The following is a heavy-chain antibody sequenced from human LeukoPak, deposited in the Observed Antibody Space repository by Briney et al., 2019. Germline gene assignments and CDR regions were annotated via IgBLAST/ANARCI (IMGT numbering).Heavy chain of an antibody. CDR2: IYHSGST. V-gene: IGHV4-38-2*02. D-gene: IGHD3-16*02. Sequence: SETLSLTCTVSGYSISSGYYWGWIQQPPGKGLEWIGEIYHSGSTNYNPSLKSRVTMSVDKSKNQFSLKLSSVTAADTAVYYCARANTYYDYVWGSYHNWFDPWGQGTLVTVSS. CDR3: ARANTYYDYVWGSYHNWFDP. J-gene: IGHJ5*02. CDR1: GYSISSGYY.